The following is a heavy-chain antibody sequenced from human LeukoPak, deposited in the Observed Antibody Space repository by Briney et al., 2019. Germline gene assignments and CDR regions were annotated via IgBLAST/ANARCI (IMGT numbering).Heavy chain of an antibody. CDR3: ASRLLWFGTDY. D-gene: IGHD3-10*01. Sequence: SETLSLTCTVSGGSISSSSYYWGWIRQPPGKGLEWIGEIYHSGSTNYNPSLKSRVTISVDKSKNQFSLKLSSVTAADTAVYYCASRLLWFGTDYWGQGTLVTVSS. J-gene: IGHJ4*02. V-gene: IGHV4-39*07. CDR1: GGSISSSSYY. CDR2: IYHSGST.